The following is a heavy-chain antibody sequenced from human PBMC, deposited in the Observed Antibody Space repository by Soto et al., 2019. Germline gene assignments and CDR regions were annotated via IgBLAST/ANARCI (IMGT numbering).Heavy chain of an antibody. CDR2: INPNSGGT. D-gene: IGHD2-2*01. CDR1: GYTFTRYA. Sequence: ASVKVSCKASGYTFTRYAMHWVRQAPGQGLEWMGWINPNSGGTNYAQKFQGRVTMTRDTSISTAYMELSRLRSDDTAMYYCARGGGYCSRTSCPLYSYYYGRDVWGQGTTVTVSS. J-gene: IGHJ6*02. V-gene: IGHV1-2*02. CDR3: ARGGGYCSRTSCPLYSYYYGRDV.